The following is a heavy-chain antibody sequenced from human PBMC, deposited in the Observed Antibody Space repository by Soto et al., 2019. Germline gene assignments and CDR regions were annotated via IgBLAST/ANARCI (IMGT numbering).Heavy chain of an antibody. CDR1: GFTFSSYA. D-gene: IGHD1-1*01. V-gene: IGHV3-30*04. CDR3: SRELERVFDY. Sequence: QVQLVESGGGVVQPGRSLRLSCAASGFTFSSYAMHWVRQAPGKGLEWVPVIAYDGRKKYYADSVKGRFTISRDNSTNTLYLQMNSLRIEDTAVYYCSRELERVFDYWGQGTLVTVSS. CDR2: IAYDGRKK. J-gene: IGHJ4*02.